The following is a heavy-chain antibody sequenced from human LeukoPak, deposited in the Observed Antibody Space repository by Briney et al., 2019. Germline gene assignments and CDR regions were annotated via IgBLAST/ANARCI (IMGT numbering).Heavy chain of an antibody. V-gene: IGHV3-53*01. D-gene: IGHD3-22*01. J-gene: IGHJ4*01. CDR1: GIAVTTSY. CDR2: IYLGGGT. CDR3: ASPSNNSRYAFDY. Sequence: GGSLRLSCAASGIAVTTSYMSWVRQAPGKGLESVSVIYLGGGTHHADSVKGRFTISRDYSMNTLYLEMKSLRVEDTAIYYCASPSNNSRYAFDYWGHGTLVTVSS.